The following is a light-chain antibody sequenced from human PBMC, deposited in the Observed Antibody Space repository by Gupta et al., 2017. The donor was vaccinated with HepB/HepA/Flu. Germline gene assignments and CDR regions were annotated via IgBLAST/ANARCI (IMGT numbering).Light chain of an antibody. Sequence: AIRMTQSPSSFSASTGDRVTITCRASQGISRYLAWYQQKPGKAPKLLIYAASTLQSGVPSRFSGSGSGTDFTLTIRCLQSEDFATYYCQQYYSYPITFGQGTRLEIK. CDR2: AAS. CDR3: QQYYSYPIT. V-gene: IGKV1-8*01. CDR1: QGISRY. J-gene: IGKJ5*01.